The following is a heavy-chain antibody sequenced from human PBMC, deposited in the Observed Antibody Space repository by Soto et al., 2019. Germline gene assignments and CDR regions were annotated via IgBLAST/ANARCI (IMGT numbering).Heavy chain of an antibody. CDR2: IYWNDDK. D-gene: IGHD3-9*01. Sequence: QITLKESGPTLVKPTQTLTLTCTFSGFSLSTSGVGVGWIRQPPGKALECLALIYWNDDKRYSPSLKSRVTSNKDTSKNQVVITMTNMDPVDTATNYREHNRHYDNLTGPPPYYFDYWCQGTLVTVSS. J-gene: IGHJ4*02. CDR3: EHNRHYDNLTGPPPYYFDY. CDR1: GFSLSTSGVG. V-gene: IGHV2-5*01.